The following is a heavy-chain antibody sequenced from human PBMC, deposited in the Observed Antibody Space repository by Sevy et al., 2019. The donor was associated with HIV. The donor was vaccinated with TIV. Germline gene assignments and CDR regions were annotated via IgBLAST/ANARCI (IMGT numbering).Heavy chain of an antibody. J-gene: IGHJ4*02. CDR1: GFTFSTYA. Sequence: GGSLRLSCAASGFTFSTYAMTWVRQAPGKGLEWVSVISASAGSTYYSDSVKGRFTISRDNSKNTLYLQMNSLRAEDTAVYYCAKDRVSGTYYTGDFDYWGQGTLDTVSS. D-gene: IGHD3-10*01. CDR2: ISASAGST. V-gene: IGHV3-23*01. CDR3: AKDRVSGTYYTGDFDY.